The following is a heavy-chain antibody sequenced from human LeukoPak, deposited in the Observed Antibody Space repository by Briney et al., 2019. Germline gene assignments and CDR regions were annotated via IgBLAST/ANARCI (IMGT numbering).Heavy chain of an antibody. D-gene: IGHD4-17*01. J-gene: IGHJ2*01. CDR3: ARFYGDYVGSWYFDL. V-gene: IGHV4-4*07. CDR2: IYTSGST. Sequence: PSETLSLTCTVSGGSISSYYWSWIRQPAGKGLEWIGRIYTSGSTSYNPSLKSRVTMSVDTSKNQFSLKLSSVAAADTAVYYCARFYGDYVGSWYFDLWGRGTLVTVSS. CDR1: GGSISSYY.